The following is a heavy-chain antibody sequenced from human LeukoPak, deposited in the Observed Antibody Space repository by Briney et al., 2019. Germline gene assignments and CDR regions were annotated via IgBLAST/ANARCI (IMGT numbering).Heavy chain of an antibody. Sequence: GGSLRLSCAASGFTFSNYGIRWVRQAPGKGLEWVTVVSNSGTTTYYADSVKGRFTISRDNSKNTLYLQMNSLASEDTAIYFCAREGLGPTFSAWFDPWGQGTLVTVSS. CDR2: VSNSGTTT. J-gene: IGHJ5*02. D-gene: IGHD1-26*01. CDR3: AREGLGPTFSAWFDP. V-gene: IGHV3-30*03. CDR1: GFTFSNYG.